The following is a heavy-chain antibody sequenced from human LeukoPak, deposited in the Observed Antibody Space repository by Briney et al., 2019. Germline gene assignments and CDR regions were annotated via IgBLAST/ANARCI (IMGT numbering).Heavy chain of an antibody. CDR2: IYYSGST. Sequence: SETLSLTCTVSGGSISSYYWSWIRQPPGKGLEWIGYIYYSGSTNYNPSLKSRVTISVDTSKNQFSLELSSVTAADTAVYYCAREAVTTYYFDYWGQGTLVTVSS. V-gene: IGHV4-59*01. CDR1: GGSISSYY. J-gene: IGHJ4*02. D-gene: IGHD4-17*01. CDR3: AREAVTTYYFDY.